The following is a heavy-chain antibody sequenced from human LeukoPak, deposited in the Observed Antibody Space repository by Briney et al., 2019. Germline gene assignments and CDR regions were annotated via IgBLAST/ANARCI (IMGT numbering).Heavy chain of an antibody. J-gene: IGHJ5*02. D-gene: IGHD6-13*01. CDR2: IYNSGST. Sequence: PSETLSLTCSVSGGSISSHYWSWIRQPPGKGLEWIGCIYNSGSTNYNPALKSRVTISADTSKRQISLKLSSVTAADTAVYYCARDLSSSWGWFDPWGQGTLVPVSS. V-gene: IGHV4-59*11. CDR1: GGSISSHY. CDR3: ARDLSSSWGWFDP.